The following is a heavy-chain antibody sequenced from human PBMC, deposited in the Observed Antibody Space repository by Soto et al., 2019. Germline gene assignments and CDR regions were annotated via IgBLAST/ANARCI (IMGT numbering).Heavy chain of an antibody. CDR1: GFTFSSYG. D-gene: IGHD3-3*01. CDR3: ARDRAHDFWSGYSGEFFDY. CDR2: IWYDGSNK. Sequence: PGGSLRLSCAASGFTFSSYGMHWVRQAPGKGLEWVAVIWYDGSNKYYADSVKGRFTISRDNSKNTLYLQMNSLRAEDTAVYYCARDRAHDFWSGYSGEFFDYWGQGTLVTVSS. J-gene: IGHJ4*02. V-gene: IGHV3-33*01.